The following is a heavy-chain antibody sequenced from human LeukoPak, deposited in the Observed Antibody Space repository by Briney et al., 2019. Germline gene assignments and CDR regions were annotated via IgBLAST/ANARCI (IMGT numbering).Heavy chain of an antibody. V-gene: IGHV4-59*02. Sequence: SETLSLTCNVSGGSVSSYYWSWIRQPPGKGLEWIGYIYYSGSTNYNPSLKSRVTISVDTSKNQFSLKLSSVTAADTAVHYCARVLSSAAAGAFDIWGQGTMVTVSS. J-gene: IGHJ3*02. D-gene: IGHD6-13*01. CDR3: ARVLSSAAAGAFDI. CDR1: GGSVSSYY. CDR2: IYYSGST.